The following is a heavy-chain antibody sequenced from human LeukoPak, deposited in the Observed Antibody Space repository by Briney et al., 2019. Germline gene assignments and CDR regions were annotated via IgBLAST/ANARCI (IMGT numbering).Heavy chain of an antibody. V-gene: IGHV3-23*01. CDR1: GFTFSSYA. CDR3: AKVLGAGLRGGFDY. J-gene: IGHJ4*02. Sequence: GGSLRLSCAASGFTFSSYAMSWVRRAPGKGLEWVSAISGSGDSTYYADSVKGRFTISRDNSKNTLYLQMNSLRAEDTAVYYCAKVLGAGLRGGFDYWGQGTLVTVSS. CDR2: ISGSGDST. D-gene: IGHD3-16*01.